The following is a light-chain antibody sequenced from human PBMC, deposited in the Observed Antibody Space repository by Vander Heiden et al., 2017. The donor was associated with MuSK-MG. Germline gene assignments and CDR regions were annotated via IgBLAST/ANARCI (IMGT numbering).Light chain of an antibody. CDR3: ASFGGDNNVL. V-gene: IGLV2-8*01. CDR1: SSDIGGYNY. J-gene: IGLJ2*01. Sequence: QSALTQPPSASGSPGQSVTISCTGTSSDIGGYNYVSWYQQHPGKVPNLIIYEVSERPSGVPDRFSGSKSGNTASLTVSGLQAEDEADYYCASFGGDNNVLFGGGTKVTVL. CDR2: EVS.